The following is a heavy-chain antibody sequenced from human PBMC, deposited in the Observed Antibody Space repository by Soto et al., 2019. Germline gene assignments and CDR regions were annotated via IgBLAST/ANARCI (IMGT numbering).Heavy chain of an antibody. D-gene: IGHD5-12*01. CDR2: IYYSGST. CDR1: GGSISSGDYY. CDR3: ASAEGGYKIDY. V-gene: IGHV4-30-4*01. J-gene: IGHJ4*02. Sequence: SETLSLTCTVSGGSISSGDYYWSWIRQPPGKGLEWIGYIYYSGSTYYNPSLKSRVTISVDTSKNQFSLKLSSVTAADTAVYYCASAEGGYKIDYCGQGTLVSVSS.